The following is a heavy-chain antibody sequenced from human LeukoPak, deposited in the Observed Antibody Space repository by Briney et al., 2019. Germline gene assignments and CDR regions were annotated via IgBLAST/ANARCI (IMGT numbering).Heavy chain of an antibody. D-gene: IGHD3-9*01. CDR3: ASVLNFDWLLLFDY. Sequence: TASETLSLTCTVSGDSISSYYWSWIRQPAGKGLEWIGRMYGSGSTNYNPSLKSRVTMSVDTSKNQFSLKLSSVTAADTAVYYCASVLNFDWLLLFDYWGQGTLVTVSS. V-gene: IGHV4-4*07. CDR2: MYGSGST. CDR1: GDSISSYY. J-gene: IGHJ4*02.